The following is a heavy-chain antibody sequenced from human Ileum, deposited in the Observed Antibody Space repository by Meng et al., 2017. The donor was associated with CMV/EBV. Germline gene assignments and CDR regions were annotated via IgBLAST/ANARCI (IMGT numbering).Heavy chain of an antibody. CDR2: IYNDGST. CDR3: LRSFDFWSFDG. V-gene: IGHV3-23*03. Sequence: GESLKISCAASGFSFTICAMTWVRQAPGKGLEWVSVIYNDGSTSYAASVKGRFTISRDTSKNTVSLQMNSLRAEDTAVYYCLRSFDFWSFDGWGQGTTVTVSS. D-gene: IGHD3-3*01. J-gene: IGHJ6*02. CDR1: GFSFTICA.